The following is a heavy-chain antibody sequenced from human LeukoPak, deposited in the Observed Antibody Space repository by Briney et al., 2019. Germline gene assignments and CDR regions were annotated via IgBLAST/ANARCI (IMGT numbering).Heavy chain of an antibody. J-gene: IGHJ6*04. CDR3: AKADYGDYGYYYYGMDV. Sequence: PGGSLRLSCAASGFTFSSYAMSWFRQAPGKGLEWGSAVSGSGGSTYYADSVKGRFTISRDKSKNTLYLQMNSLRAEDTAVYYCAKADYGDYGYYYYGMDVWGKGTTVTVSS. D-gene: IGHD4-17*01. V-gene: IGHV3-23*01. CDR1: GFTFSSYA. CDR2: VSGSGGST.